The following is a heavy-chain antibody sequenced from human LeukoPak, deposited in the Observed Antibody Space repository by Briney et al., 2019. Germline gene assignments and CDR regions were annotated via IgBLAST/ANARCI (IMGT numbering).Heavy chain of an antibody. V-gene: IGHV6-1*01. CDR3: ARGGSYPLDY. CDR2: TYYRSKWYR. D-gene: IGHD1-26*01. CDR1: GDIVPSNSAA. Sequence: SQTLSLTCAISGDIVPSNSAAWNWIRQSPSRGLEWLGRTYYRSKWYRGYAVSVKSRITINPDTSKNQFSLQLNSVTPEDTAVYYCARGGSYPLDYWGQGTLATVSS. J-gene: IGHJ4*02.